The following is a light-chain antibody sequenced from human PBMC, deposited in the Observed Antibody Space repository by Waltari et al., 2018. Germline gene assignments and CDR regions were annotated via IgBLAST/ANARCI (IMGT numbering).Light chain of an antibody. CDR1: QSVGSN. CDR2: GAS. Sequence: EIVMTQSPATLSVSPGERAALSCRASQSVGSNLAWYQQKSGQAPRLLIYGASTRATGIPARFIGGGSGTESTLTISSLQSEDFAVYYCQQYSDWPPMYTFGQGTMLDIK. CDR3: QQYSDWPPMYT. J-gene: IGKJ2*01. V-gene: IGKV3-15*01.